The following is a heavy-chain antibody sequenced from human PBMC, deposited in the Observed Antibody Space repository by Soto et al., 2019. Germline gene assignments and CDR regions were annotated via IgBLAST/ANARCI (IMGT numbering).Heavy chain of an antibody. CDR3: ASGMLGEPYYYYYMDV. D-gene: IGHD3-10*02. V-gene: IGHV3-21*01. CDR1: GFTFSSYS. CDR2: ISSSSSYI. Sequence: GGSLRLSCAASGFTFSSYSMNWVRQAPGKGLEWVSSISSSSSYIYYADSVKGRFTISRDNAKNSLYLQMNSLGAEDTAVYYCASGMLGEPYYYYYMDVWGKGTTVTVSS. J-gene: IGHJ6*03.